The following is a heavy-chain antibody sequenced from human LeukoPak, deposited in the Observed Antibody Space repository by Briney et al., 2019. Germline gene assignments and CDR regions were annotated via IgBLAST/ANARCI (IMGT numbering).Heavy chain of an antibody. CDR3: ARDRDGKDL. J-gene: IGHJ5*02. Sequence: GGSLSLYCAASGFTFRDFWMSWLRQAPGKGLEWVANIQQNGIEKYSVEGRFTISRDNVNSLLYLRINSLRADDTAMYYCARDRDGKDLWGQGTLVTVSS. V-gene: IGHV3-7*03. CDR1: GFTFRDFW. CDR2: IQQNGIEK. D-gene: IGHD1-1*01.